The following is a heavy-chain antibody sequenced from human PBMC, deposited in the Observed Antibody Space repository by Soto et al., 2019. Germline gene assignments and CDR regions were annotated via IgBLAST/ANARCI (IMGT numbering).Heavy chain of an antibody. Sequence: ASVKVSCKASGYTFTVYYMHWVLRAPLQGLDWMGWINPNSGGTNYAQKFQGRVTMTRDTSISTAYMELSRLRSDDTAVYYCASGYCSSTSCEYYYYYGMDVWGQGTTVTVSS. CDR2: INPNSGGT. J-gene: IGHJ6*02. D-gene: IGHD2-2*03. CDR1: GYTFTVYY. CDR3: ASGYCSSTSCEYYYYYGMDV. V-gene: IGHV1-2*02.